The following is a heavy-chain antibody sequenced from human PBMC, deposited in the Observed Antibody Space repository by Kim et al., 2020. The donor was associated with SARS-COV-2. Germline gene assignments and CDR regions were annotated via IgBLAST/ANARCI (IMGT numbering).Heavy chain of an antibody. CDR1: GFTFSSYG. CDR3: AKDRHNYYYYYGMDV. J-gene: IGHJ6*02. Sequence: GGSMRLSCAASGFTFSSYGMHWVRQAPGKGLEWVAVISYDGSNKYYADSVKGRFTISRDNSKNTLYLQMNSLRAEDTAVYYCAKDRHNYYYYYGMDVWGQGTTVTVSS. D-gene: IGHD1-1*01. V-gene: IGHV3-30*18. CDR2: ISYDGSNK.